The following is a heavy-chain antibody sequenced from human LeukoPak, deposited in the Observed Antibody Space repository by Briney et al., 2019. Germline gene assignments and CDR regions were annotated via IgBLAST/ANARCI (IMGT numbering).Heavy chain of an antibody. CDR3: ASMVSRPYDFWSGYYFDY. CDR2: IYHSGST. J-gene: IGHJ4*02. D-gene: IGHD3-3*01. Sequence: SETLSLTCAVSGGSISSGGYSWSWLRQPPGKGLEWIGYIYHSGSTYYNPSLKSRVTISVDRSKNQFSLKLSSVTAADTAVYYCASMVSRPYDFWSGYYFDYWGQGTLVTVSS. V-gene: IGHV4-30-2*01. CDR1: GGSISSGGYS.